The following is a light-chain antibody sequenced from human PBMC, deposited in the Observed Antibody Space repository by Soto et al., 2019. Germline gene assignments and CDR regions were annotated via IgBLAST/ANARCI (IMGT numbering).Light chain of an antibody. CDR1: QSISRW. V-gene: IGKV1-5*01. Sequence: DIQITHTPSTLSASVGGRVPSTCRASQSISRWLAWYQQKPGKAPKLLIYDAYSLESGVPSRFSGSGSGAEFTLTISSLQPDDFATYYCQQYNHYSGLTCGGGTKVDIK. CDR2: DAY. CDR3: QQYNHYSGLT. J-gene: IGKJ4*01.